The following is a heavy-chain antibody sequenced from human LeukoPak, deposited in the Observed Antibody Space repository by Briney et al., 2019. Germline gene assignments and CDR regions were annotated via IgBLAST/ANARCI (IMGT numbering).Heavy chain of an antibody. CDR1: GYTFTSYG. J-gene: IGHJ4*02. Sequence: GASVKVSCKASGYTFTSYGISWVRQAPGQGLEWMGWISAYNGNTNYAQKLQGRVTMTTDTSTSTAYMELRSLRSDDTAVYYCASLLDYYDRGKLDYWGQGTLVTVSS. V-gene: IGHV1-18*01. D-gene: IGHD3-22*01. CDR3: ASLLDYYDRGKLDY. CDR2: ISAYNGNT.